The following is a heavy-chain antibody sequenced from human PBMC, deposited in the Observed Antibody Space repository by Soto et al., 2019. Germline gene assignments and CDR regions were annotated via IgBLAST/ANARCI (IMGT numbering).Heavy chain of an antibody. J-gene: IGHJ4*02. CDR2: INPSGGST. V-gene: IGHV1-46*01. D-gene: IGHD3-22*01. CDR1: GYTFTSYY. Sequence: ASVKVSCKASGYTFTSYYMHWVRQAPGQGLEWMGIINPSGGSTSYAQKFQGRLTMTRDTSTSTVYMELSSLRPEDTAVYYCAHGRYYYDSSGYPFDYWGQGTLVTVSS. CDR3: AHGRYYYDSSGYPFDY.